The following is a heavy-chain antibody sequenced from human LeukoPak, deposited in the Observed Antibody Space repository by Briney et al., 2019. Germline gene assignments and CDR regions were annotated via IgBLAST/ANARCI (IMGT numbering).Heavy chain of an antibody. CDR3: ARGRSIAARVNFDY. D-gene: IGHD6-6*01. CDR1: GFTFSSYA. J-gene: IGHJ4*02. CDR2: IGDSGGST. V-gene: IGHV3-23*01. Sequence: PGGSLRLSCAASGFTFSSYAMSWVRQAPGKGLEWVSDIGDSGGSTYYADSVKGRFTISRDNAKNSLYLQMNSLRAEDTAVCYCARGRSIAARVNFDYWGQGTLVTVSS.